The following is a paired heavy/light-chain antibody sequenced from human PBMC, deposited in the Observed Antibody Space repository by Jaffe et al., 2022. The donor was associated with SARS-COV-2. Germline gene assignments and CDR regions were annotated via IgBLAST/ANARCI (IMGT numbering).Light chain of an antibody. CDR2: DVS. J-gene: IGLJ2*01. Sequence: QSALTQPRSVSGSPGQSVTISCTGSSSDVGGYHYVSWYQQPPGKAPKLMIYDVSQRPSGVPDRFSASKSGNTASLTISGLQAEDEADYYCCSYAGSYTFVFGGGTKLTVL. CDR3: CSYAGSYTFV. V-gene: IGLV2-11*01. CDR1: SSDVGGYHY.
Heavy chain of an antibody. J-gene: IGHJ4*02. V-gene: IGHV3-30*04. Sequence: QVQLVESGGGVVQPGRSLRLSCAASGFTFNYYAINWVRQAPGKGLEWVAQTSNDGSNKFYADSVKGRFTISRDNSKNTLYLQINTLSDEDTAVYYCARAGASPYFDSWGQGTLVTVSS. CDR3: ARAGASPYFDS. CDR2: TSNDGSNK. CDR1: GFTFNYYA.